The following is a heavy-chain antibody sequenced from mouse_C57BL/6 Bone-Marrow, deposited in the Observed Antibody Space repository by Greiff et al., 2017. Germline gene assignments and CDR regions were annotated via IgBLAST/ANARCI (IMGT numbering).Heavy chain of an antibody. V-gene: IGHV1-19*01. J-gene: IGHJ4*01. CDR1: GYTFTDYY. D-gene: IGHD1-1*01. CDR2: INPYNGGT. Sequence: EVQLQQSGPVLVKPGASVKMSCKASGYTFTDYYMNWVKQSHGKSLEWIGVINPYNGGTSYNQKFKGKATLTVDKSSSTAYMELNSLTSEDSAVYYCARWDYYYGSSYESAMDYWGQGTSVTVSS. CDR3: ARWDYYYGSSYESAMDY.